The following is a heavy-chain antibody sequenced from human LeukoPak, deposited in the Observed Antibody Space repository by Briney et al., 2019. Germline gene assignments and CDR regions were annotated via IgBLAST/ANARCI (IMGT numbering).Heavy chain of an antibody. J-gene: IGHJ4*02. CDR3: ARRIAAAGTFDY. CDR1: GGSISSGGYY. Sequence: PSQTLSLTCTVSGGSISSGGYYWSWIRLHPGKGLEWIGNIYYSGSTYYNPSLKSRVTISVDTSKNQFSLKLSSVTAADTAVYYCARRIAAAGTFDYWGQGTLVTVSS. CDR2: IYYSGST. D-gene: IGHD6-13*01. V-gene: IGHV4-31*03.